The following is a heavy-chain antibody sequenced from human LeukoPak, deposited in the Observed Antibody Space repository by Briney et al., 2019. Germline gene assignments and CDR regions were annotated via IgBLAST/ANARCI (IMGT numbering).Heavy chain of an antibody. CDR1: GFTFSSYS. CDR2: ISSSSSTI. CDR3: AREGQRGRWNFDY. V-gene: IGHV3-48*01. D-gene: IGHD1-1*01. Sequence: GGPLRLSCAASGFTFSSYSMNWVRQAPGKGLEWVSYISSSSSTIYYADSVKGRFTISRDNAKNSLYLQMNSLRAEDTAVYYCAREGQRGRWNFDYWGQGTLVTVSS. J-gene: IGHJ4*02.